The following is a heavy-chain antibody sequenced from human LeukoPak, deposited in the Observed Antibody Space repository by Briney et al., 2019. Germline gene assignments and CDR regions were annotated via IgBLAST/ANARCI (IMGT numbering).Heavy chain of an antibody. CDR1: GYSISSGYY. Sequence: SETLSLTRTVSGYSISSGYYWGWIRQPPGKGLEWIGSIYHSGSTYYNPSLKSRVTISVDTSKNQFSLKLSSVTAADTAVYYCASGAGAHAVDYWGQGTLVTVSS. CDR2: IYHSGST. CDR3: ASGAGAHAVDY. J-gene: IGHJ4*02. V-gene: IGHV4-38-2*02. D-gene: IGHD1-26*01.